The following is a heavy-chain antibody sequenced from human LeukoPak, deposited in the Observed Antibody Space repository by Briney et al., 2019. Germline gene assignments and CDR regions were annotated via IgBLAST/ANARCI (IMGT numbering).Heavy chain of an antibody. V-gene: IGHV4-59*11. J-gene: IGHJ5*02. Sequence: KPSETLSLTCTVSGGFISSHYCSWIRQPPGEGLEWIGYIYYSGSTNYNPSLKSRVTISVDTSKNQFSLKLSSVTAADTAVYYCARDVESQWLVFDPWGQGTLVTVSS. CDR1: GGFISSHY. D-gene: IGHD6-19*01. CDR2: IYYSGST. CDR3: ARDVESQWLVFDP.